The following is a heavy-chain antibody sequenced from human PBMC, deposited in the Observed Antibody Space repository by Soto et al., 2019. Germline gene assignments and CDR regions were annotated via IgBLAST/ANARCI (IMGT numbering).Heavy chain of an antibody. D-gene: IGHD3-10*01. Sequence: SETLSLTCAVYGGSFSGYYWSWIRQPPGKGLEWIGEINHSGSTNYNPSLKSRVTISVDTSKNQFSLKLSSVTAADTAVYYCARAHYYGSGSRDIYGMDVWGQGTTVTVSS. CDR3: ARAHYYGSGSRDIYGMDV. V-gene: IGHV4-34*01. CDR2: INHSGST. J-gene: IGHJ6*02. CDR1: GGSFSGYY.